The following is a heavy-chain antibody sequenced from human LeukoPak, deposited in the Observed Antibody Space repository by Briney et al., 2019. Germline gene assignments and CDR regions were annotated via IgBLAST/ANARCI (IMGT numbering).Heavy chain of an antibody. CDR2: INPNSGGT. CDR3: ARAGLGYSSSWDYYYYMNV. D-gene: IGHD6-13*01. Sequence: ASVKVSCKASGYTFTGYYMHWVRQAPGQGLEWMGWINPNSGGTNYAQKFQGRVTMTRDTSISTVYMELSRLRSDDTAVYYCARAGLGYSSSWDYYYYMNVWGKGTTVTVSS. CDR1: GYTFTGYY. V-gene: IGHV1-2*02. J-gene: IGHJ6*03.